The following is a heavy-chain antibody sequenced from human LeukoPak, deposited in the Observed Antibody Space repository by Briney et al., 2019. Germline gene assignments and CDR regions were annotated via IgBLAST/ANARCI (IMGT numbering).Heavy chain of an antibody. V-gene: IGHV1-18*01. J-gene: IGHJ4*02. CDR3: ARNGSAVVSAAVPFDY. D-gene: IGHD2-15*01. CDR1: GYTFTSYG. CDR2: ISAYNDNT. Sequence: ASVKVSCKASGYTFTSYGISWVRQAPGQGLEWMGWISAYNDNTNYAQKLQGRVTMTTDTSTSTAYIELRSLRSDDTAVYYCARNGSAVVSAAVPFDYWGQGTLVTVSS.